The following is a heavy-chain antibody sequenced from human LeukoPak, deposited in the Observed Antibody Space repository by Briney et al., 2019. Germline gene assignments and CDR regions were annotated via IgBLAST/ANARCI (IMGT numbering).Heavy chain of an antibody. CDR3: AKELYGNPSGY. CDR1: GFTLRSSA. V-gene: IGHV3-23*01. J-gene: IGHJ4*02. CDR2: ISGDGGTI. D-gene: IGHD2-8*01. Sequence: GGSLRLSCAASGFTLRSSAMSWVRQAPGKGLEWVSAISGDGGTISYAASVRGRFTISRDSAKNTLFLQMSSLRAGDTALYYCAKELYGNPSGYWGQGTRVTVSS.